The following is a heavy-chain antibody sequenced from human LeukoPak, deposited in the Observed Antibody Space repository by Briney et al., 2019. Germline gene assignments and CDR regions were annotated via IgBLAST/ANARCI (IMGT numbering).Heavy chain of an antibody. V-gene: IGHV3-23*01. Sequence: PGGSLRLSCSASGFTFSDHYMDWVRQAPGKGLEWVSAVSGSGDSTYYADSVKGRFTISRDNSKNTLYLQMNSLRAEDTAVYYCAKDPFVVVPAASRFFFDYWGLGTLVTVSS. CDR2: VSGSGDST. J-gene: IGHJ4*02. CDR1: GFTFSDHY. D-gene: IGHD2-2*01. CDR3: AKDPFVVVPAASRFFFDY.